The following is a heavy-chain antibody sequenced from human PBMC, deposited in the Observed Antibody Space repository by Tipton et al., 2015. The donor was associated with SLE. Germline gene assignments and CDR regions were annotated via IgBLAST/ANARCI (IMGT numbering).Heavy chain of an antibody. D-gene: IGHD2-2*01. Sequence: SLRLSCAASGFTFSSYSMNWVRQAPGKGLEWVSSISSSSSYIYYADSVKGRFTISRDNAKNSLYLQMNSLRAEDTAVYYCARDGCSSTSCSFFDYWGQGTLVTVSS. CDR3: ARDGCSSTSCSFFDY. CDR1: GFTFSSYS. J-gene: IGHJ4*02. V-gene: IGHV3-21*01. CDR2: ISSSSSYI.